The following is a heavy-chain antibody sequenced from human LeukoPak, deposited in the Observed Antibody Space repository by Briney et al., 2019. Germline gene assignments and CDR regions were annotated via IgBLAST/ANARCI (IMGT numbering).Heavy chain of an antibody. CDR1: GFTFSSYS. Sequence: GVALRFSCSASGFTFSSYSMNWVRQAPGNSVEWVSNISSSSSTIYYADSVKGRFTISRDNAKNSMYMKMNSLRDEDTAVYYCARDSNDIFDYWGQGTLVTVSS. CDR2: ISSSSSTI. D-gene: IGHD3-9*01. CDR3: ARDSNDIFDY. J-gene: IGHJ4*02. V-gene: IGHV3-48*02.